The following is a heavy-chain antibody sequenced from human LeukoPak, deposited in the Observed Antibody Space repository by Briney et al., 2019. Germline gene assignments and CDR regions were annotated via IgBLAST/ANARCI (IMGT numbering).Heavy chain of an antibody. CDR3: ARDNDSSGYHSEYFQH. Sequence: SETLSLTCTVSGGSISSGSYYWSWIRQPAGKGLEWIGRIYTSGSTNYNPSLKSRVTISVDTSKNQFSLKLSSVTAADTAVYYCARDNDSSGYHSEYFQHWGQGTLVTVSS. V-gene: IGHV4-61*02. CDR1: GGSISSGSYY. CDR2: IYTSGST. D-gene: IGHD3-22*01. J-gene: IGHJ1*01.